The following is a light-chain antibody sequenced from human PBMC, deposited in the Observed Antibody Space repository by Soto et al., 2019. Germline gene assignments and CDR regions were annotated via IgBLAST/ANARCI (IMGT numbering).Light chain of an antibody. CDR3: QHYNGY. CDR2: AAS. CDR1: QGISNY. J-gene: IGKJ2*01. Sequence: DIQMTQSPSSLSASVGDRVTITCRASQGISNYLAWYQQKPGKVPKLLIYAASTLQSGVPSRFSGSGSGTDFTLTISSLQPDDFATYYCQHYNGYFGQGTKVDIK. V-gene: IGKV1-27*01.